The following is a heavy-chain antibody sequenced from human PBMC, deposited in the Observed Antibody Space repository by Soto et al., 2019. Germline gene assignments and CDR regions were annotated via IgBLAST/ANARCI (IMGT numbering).Heavy chain of an antibody. J-gene: IGHJ4*02. V-gene: IGHV4-59*08. CDR3: ARKRIAVAGTGGYFDY. Sequence: SETLSLTCTVSGGSISSYYWSWIRQPPGKGLEWIGYIYYSGSTNYNPSLKSRVTISVDTSKNQFSLKLSSVTAADTAVYYCARKRIAVAGTGGYFDYWGQGTLVTVS. CDR1: GGSISSYY. CDR2: IYYSGST. D-gene: IGHD6-19*01.